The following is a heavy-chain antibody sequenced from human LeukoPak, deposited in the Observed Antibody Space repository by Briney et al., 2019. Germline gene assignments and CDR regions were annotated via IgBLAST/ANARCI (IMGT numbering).Heavy chain of an antibody. CDR3: ARDVNYRFDY. CDR1: GSTFSRYW. V-gene: IGHV3-74*01. Sequence: PGGSLRLSCVASGSTFSRYWMHWVRQAPGEGLVWVSRIKSDGSDTTYADSVKGRVTMSRDNTKNTLYLQMNGLRAEDTAVYYCARDVNYRFDYWGQGTLVTVSS. J-gene: IGHJ4*02. D-gene: IGHD4-11*01. CDR2: IKSDGSDT.